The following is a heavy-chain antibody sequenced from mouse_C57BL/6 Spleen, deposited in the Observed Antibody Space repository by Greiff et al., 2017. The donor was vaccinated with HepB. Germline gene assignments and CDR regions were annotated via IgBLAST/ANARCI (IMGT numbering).Heavy chain of an antibody. V-gene: IGHV1-15*01. D-gene: IGHD1-1*01. J-gene: IGHJ2*01. Sequence: QVQLQQSGAELVRPGASVTLSCKASGYTFTDYEMHWVKQTPVHGLEWIGAIDPETGGTAYNQKFKGKAILTADKSSSTAYTELRSLTSEDSAVYYCTSRIYYYGSSYSDYWGQGTTLTVSS. CDR3: TSRIYYYGSSYSDY. CDR1: GYTFTDYE. CDR2: IDPETGGT.